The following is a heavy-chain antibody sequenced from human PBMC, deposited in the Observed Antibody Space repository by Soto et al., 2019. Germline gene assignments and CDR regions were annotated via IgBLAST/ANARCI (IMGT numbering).Heavy chain of an antibody. D-gene: IGHD3-10*01. CDR3: ARDRSSRGDLDY. V-gene: IGHV3-21*01. Sequence: GGSLRLSCAASGFTFSSYSMNWVRQAPGKGLEWVSSISSSSSYIYYADSVKGRFTISRDNAKNSLYLQMNSLRAEDTAVYYCARDRSSRGDLDYWGQGTLVTVSS. CDR2: ISSSSSYI. J-gene: IGHJ4*02. CDR1: GFTFSSYS.